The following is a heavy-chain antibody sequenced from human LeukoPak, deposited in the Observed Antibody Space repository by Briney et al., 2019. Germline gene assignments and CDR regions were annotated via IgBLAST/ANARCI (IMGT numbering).Heavy chain of an antibody. CDR1: GYRFTNYW. Sequence: GESLKISCKVSGYRFTNYWIGWVRQMPGKGLEWMGVIYPGDSDTTYSPSFQGQVTISVDKSISTAYLQWSSLKASDTAMYYCARRYCSSTSCPDDAFDIWGQGTMVTVSS. D-gene: IGHD2-2*01. CDR2: IYPGDSDT. V-gene: IGHV5-51*01. CDR3: ARRYCSSTSCPDDAFDI. J-gene: IGHJ3*02.